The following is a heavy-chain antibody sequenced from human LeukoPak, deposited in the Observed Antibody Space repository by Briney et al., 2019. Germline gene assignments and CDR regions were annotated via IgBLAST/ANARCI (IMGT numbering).Heavy chain of an antibody. CDR3: ARGRWLPNALEI. V-gene: IGHV4-59*01. Sequence: SETLSLTCTVSGDSINSYYWNWTRQPPGKGLEWIGYIYYSGRTDYNPSLKSRVTISVDTSKHQFSMKLKSVTAADTAVYFCARGRWLPNALEIWGQGTMVTVFS. D-gene: IGHD5-24*01. CDR1: GDSINSYY. CDR2: IYYSGRT. J-gene: IGHJ3*02.